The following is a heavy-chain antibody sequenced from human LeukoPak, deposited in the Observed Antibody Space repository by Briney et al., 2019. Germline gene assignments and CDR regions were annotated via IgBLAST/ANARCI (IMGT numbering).Heavy chain of an antibody. J-gene: IGHJ6*02. CDR3: ARHPLGDYPFYYYGMDV. Sequence: SETLSLTCTVSGGSISSSSYYWGWIRQPPGKGLEWIGSIYYSGSTYYNPSLKSRVTISVDTSKNQFSLKLSSVTAADTAVCYCARHPLGDYPFYYYGMDVWGQGTTVTVSS. D-gene: IGHD4-17*01. V-gene: IGHV4-39*01. CDR1: GGSISSSSYY. CDR2: IYYSGST.